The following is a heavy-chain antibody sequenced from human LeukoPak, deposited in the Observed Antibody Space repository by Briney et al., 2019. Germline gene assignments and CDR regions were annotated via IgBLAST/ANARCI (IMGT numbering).Heavy chain of an antibody. Sequence: ASVKVSCKVSGYTLSEVSMHWVRQPPGKGLEWMGGFSPENGEAVYAQKFQGRVTMTEDTSTDTATMDLSSLRSEDTAVYFCATNVSSSSSLFDYWGQGTLITVSS. D-gene: IGHD6-6*01. V-gene: IGHV1-24*01. CDR3: ATNVSSSSSLFDY. J-gene: IGHJ4*02. CDR2: FSPENGEA. CDR1: GYTLSEVS.